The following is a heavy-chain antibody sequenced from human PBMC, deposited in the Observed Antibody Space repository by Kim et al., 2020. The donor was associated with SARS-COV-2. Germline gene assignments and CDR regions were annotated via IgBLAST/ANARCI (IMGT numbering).Heavy chain of an antibody. CDR1: GGSISSSGYY. V-gene: IGHV4-39*07. D-gene: IGHD3-22*01. Sequence: SETLSLTCTVSGGSISSSGYYWGWIRQPPGKGLEWIGSIYYSGSTYYNPSLKSRVTISVDTSKNQFSLKLSSVTAADTAVYYCARDQHYYDSSGYIYWYFDLWGRGTPVTVSS. CDR3: ARDQHYYDSSGYIYWYFDL. J-gene: IGHJ2*01. CDR2: IYYSGST.